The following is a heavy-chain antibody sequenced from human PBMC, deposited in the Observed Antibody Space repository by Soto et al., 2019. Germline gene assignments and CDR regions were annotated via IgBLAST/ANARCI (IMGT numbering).Heavy chain of an antibody. Sequence: QVQLVQSGAEVKKPGSSVKVSCKSSVGTFISYAISWVRQAPGQGLEWMGGVIPMFGTANYAQKFQGRVTITADESTSTAYMELISLRSEDTAVYYCARGGDYYDRSGYYFLDYWGQGTLVTVSS. D-gene: IGHD3-22*01. CDR1: VGTFISYA. CDR2: VIPMFGTA. V-gene: IGHV1-69*01. CDR3: ARGGDYYDRSGYYFLDY. J-gene: IGHJ4*02.